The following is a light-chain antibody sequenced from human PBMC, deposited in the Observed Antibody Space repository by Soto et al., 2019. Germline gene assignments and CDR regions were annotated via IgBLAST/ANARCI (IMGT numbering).Light chain of an antibody. J-gene: IGLJ1*01. Sequence: SALTQPPSASGSPGQSVTISCTGTSSDVGANNYVSWYQQHPGKAPKLMIYEVTKRPSGVPDRFSGSKSGNTASLTVSGLQAEDEADYYCSSYAGANRVFGPGTKLTVL. CDR3: SSYAGANRV. CDR1: SSDVGANNY. CDR2: EVT. V-gene: IGLV2-8*01.